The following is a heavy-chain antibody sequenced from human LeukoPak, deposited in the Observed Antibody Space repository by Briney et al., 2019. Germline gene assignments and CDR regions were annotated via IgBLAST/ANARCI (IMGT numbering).Heavy chain of an antibody. CDR2: IYHRGST. V-gene: IGHV4-61*02. J-gene: IGHJ6*03. D-gene: IGHD6-13*01. CDR3: AREVSSSWYYPVMVSHYYYYYMDV. Sequence: PSQTLSLTCTVSGGSISSGSYYWSWIRQPAGKGLEWIGSIYHRGSTYYNPSLKSRVTILVDTSKNQFSLKLSSVTAADTAVYYCAREVSSSWYYPVMVSHYYYYYMDVWGKGTTVTVSS. CDR1: GGSISSGSYY.